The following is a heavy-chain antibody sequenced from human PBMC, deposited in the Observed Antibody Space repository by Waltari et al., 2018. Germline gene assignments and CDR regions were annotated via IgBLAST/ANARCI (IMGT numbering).Heavy chain of an antibody. CDR2: ISGSGGST. D-gene: IGHD5-12*01. CDR3: AKAYSGYGYFDY. V-gene: IGHV3-23*04. CDR1: GFTFSPYA. Sequence: EVQLVESGGGLVQPGGSLRLSCAASGFTFSPYAMTWVRQAPGKGLEWGSAISGSGGSTYYADSVKGRFTISRDNSKNTLYLQMNSLRAEDTAVYYCAKAYSGYGYFDYWGQGTLVTVSS. J-gene: IGHJ4*02.